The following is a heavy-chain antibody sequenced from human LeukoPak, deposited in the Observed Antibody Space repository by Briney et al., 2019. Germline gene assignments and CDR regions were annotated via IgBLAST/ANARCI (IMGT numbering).Heavy chain of an antibody. CDR3: ARDTGWYFDL. J-gene: IGHJ2*01. CDR2: ITGDGSST. D-gene: IGHD4-17*01. V-gene: IGHV3-74*01. CDR1: GFTFSGSW. Sequence: GGPLSFSCPASGFTFSGSWMHWVGKAPGKGLVWVSRITGDGSSTSYADSVKGRFTISRDNAKNTLYLQMISLRAEDTAVYYCARDTGWYFDLWGRGTLVTVSS.